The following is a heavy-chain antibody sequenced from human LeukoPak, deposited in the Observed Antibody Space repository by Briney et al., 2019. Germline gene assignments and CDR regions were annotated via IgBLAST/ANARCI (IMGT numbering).Heavy chain of an antibody. CDR2: ISVSGGKT. CDR1: LLTFSSFS. V-gene: IGHV3-23*01. J-gene: IGHJ4*02. CDR3: AKHPSPVLGGGSYFDY. Sequence: GGSLRLSCAASLLTFSSFSMNCVRGAPGQGLGCGSGISVSGGKTDSADSVKGRFTISRDNSTNTLYLQMHSLRAADTALYYCAKHPSPVLGGGSYFDYWGQGTLVTVSS. D-gene: IGHD3-16*01.